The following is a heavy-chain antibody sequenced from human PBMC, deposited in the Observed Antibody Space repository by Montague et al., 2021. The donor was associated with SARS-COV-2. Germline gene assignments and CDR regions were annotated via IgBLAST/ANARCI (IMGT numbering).Heavy chain of an antibody. CDR1: GFNFQTYG. Sequence: SLRLSCAASGFNFQTYGMHWVRQAPGKGLEWVAVIAFHGRQQYYADSVEGRSTISRDNSKNTVYLEIKDLTVEDTAVYYCARGSVVYGDYGPLDYWSQGTLVTVSS. D-gene: IGHD4-17*01. CDR3: ARGSVVYGDYGPLDY. V-gene: IGHV3-33*05. J-gene: IGHJ4*02. CDR2: IAFHGRQQ.